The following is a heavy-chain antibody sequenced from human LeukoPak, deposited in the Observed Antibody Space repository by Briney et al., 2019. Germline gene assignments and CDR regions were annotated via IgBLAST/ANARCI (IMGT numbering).Heavy chain of an antibody. CDR2: IYYSGNT. Sequence: SETLSLTCTVSGGSMSSYYWGWIRQPPGKGLEWIGSIYYSGNTYHNPSLKSRVTISVDTSKSQLSLKVSSVTAADTAVYYCAVGYYFDYWGQGTLVTVSS. CDR1: GGSMSSYY. CDR3: AVGYYFDY. J-gene: IGHJ4*02. D-gene: IGHD1-26*01. V-gene: IGHV4-39*01.